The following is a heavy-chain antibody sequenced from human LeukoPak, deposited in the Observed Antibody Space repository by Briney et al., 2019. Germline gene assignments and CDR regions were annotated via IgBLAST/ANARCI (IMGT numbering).Heavy chain of an antibody. V-gene: IGHV3-9*01. CDR1: GFTFDDYA. CDR2: ISWNSGSI. Sequence: GGSLSLSCAASGFTFDDYAMHWVRQAPGKGLEWVSGISWNSGSIGYADSVKGRFTISRDNAKNSLYLQMNSLRAEDTALYYCAKESVEMATISAFDIWGQGTMVTVSS. J-gene: IGHJ3*02. CDR3: AKESVEMATISAFDI. D-gene: IGHD5-24*01.